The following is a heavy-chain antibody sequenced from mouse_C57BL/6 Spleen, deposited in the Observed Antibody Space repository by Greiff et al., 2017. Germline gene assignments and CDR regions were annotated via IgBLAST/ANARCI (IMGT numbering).Heavy chain of an antibody. Sequence: QVQLQQPGAELVRPGTSVKLSCKASGYTFTSYWMHWVKQRPGQGLEWIGVIDPSVSYTNYNQKFKGKATLTVDTSSSTAYMQLSSLTSEDSAVYYCARRAAQAPWFAYWGQGTLVTVSA. V-gene: IGHV1-59*01. CDR2: IDPSVSYT. D-gene: IGHD3-2*02. CDR1: GYTFTSYW. CDR3: ARRAAQAPWFAY. J-gene: IGHJ3*01.